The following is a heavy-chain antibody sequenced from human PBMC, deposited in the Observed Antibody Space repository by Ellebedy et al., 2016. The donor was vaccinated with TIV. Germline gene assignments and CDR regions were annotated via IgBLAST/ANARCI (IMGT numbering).Heavy chain of an antibody. CDR3: ARDRGVWFGDYHYYYGMDV. V-gene: IGHV3-7*01. D-gene: IGHD3-10*01. CDR1: GFTFSSYW. J-gene: IGHJ6*02. CDR2: IKQDGSEK. Sequence: GESLKISCAASGFTFSSYWMSWVRQAPGKGLEWVANIKQDGSEKYYVDSVKGRFTISRDNAKNSLYLQMNSLRAEDTAVYYCARDRGVWFGDYHYYYGMDVWGQGTTVTVSS.